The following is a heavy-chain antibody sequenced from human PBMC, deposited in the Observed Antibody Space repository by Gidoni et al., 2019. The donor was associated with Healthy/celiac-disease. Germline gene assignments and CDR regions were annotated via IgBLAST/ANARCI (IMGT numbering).Heavy chain of an antibody. CDR3: ARVRVYYDFWSGRENYGMDV. V-gene: IGHV1-69*09. CDR1: GGTFSSYA. D-gene: IGHD3-3*01. CDR2: IIPILGIA. J-gene: IGHJ6*02. Sequence: QVQLVQSGAEVKKPGSSVKVSCKASGGTFSSYAISWVRQAPGQGLEWMGRIIPILGIANYAQKFQGRVTITADKSTSTAYMELSSLRSEDTAVYYCARVRVYYDFWSGRENYGMDVWGQGTTVTVSS.